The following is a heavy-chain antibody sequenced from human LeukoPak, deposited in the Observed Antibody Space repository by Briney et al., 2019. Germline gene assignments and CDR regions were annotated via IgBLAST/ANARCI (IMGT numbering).Heavy chain of an antibody. D-gene: IGHD3-22*01. CDR1: GLTFSSYS. CDR2: ISSSSSYI. J-gene: IGHJ2*01. Sequence: PGGSLRLSCAASGLTFSSYSMTWVRQAPGKGLEWVSSISSSSSYIYYADSVKGRFTISRDNAKNSLYLQMNSLRAEDTAVYYCARLQNHYYDSSCYYVSYWYFDLWGRGTLVTVSS. CDR3: ARLQNHYYDSSCYYVSYWYFDL. V-gene: IGHV3-21*01.